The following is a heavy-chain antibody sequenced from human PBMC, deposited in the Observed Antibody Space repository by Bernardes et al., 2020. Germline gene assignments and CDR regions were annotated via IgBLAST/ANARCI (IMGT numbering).Heavy chain of an antibody. J-gene: IGHJ3*02. Sequence: SVKVSCKASGGTFSSYAISWVRQAPGQGLEWMGGIIPIFGTANYAQKFQGRVTITADKSTSTAYMELSSLRSEDTAVYYCARDGMTTVIFPVAFDIWGQGTMVTVSS. CDR3: ARDGMTTVIFPVAFDI. CDR1: GGTFSSYA. CDR2: IIPIFGTA. D-gene: IGHD4-17*01. V-gene: IGHV1-69*06.